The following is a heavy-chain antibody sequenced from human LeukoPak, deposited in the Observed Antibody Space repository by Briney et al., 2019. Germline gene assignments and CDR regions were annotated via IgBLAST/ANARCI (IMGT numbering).Heavy chain of an antibody. CDR3: AKEGDFWTSYTPADAQGRPDV. D-gene: IGHD3/OR15-3a*01. V-gene: IGHV3-23*01. J-gene: IGHJ6*04. Sequence: PGGSLRLSCAASRFTFSSYAMSWVRQAPGKGLEWVSAISGSGGGTYYADSVKGRFTISRDNSKNTLYLQMNSLRAEDTAVYYCAKEGDFWTSYTPADAQGRPDVWGKGTTVTVSS. CDR1: RFTFSSYA. CDR2: ISGSGGGT.